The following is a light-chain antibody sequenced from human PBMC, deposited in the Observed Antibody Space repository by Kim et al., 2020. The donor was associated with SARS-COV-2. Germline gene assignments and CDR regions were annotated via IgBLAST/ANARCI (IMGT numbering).Light chain of an antibody. CDR2: EVT. V-gene: IGLV2-14*01. CDR3: NSYTSSDTWV. J-gene: IGLJ3*02. Sequence: GQSITVSCTGTSSDVGTYNYVSWYQQHPGKVPKLLIYEVTKRPSGASDHFSGSKSGNTASLTISGLQAEDEADYYCNSYTSSDTWVFGGGTQLTVL. CDR1: SSDVGTYNY.